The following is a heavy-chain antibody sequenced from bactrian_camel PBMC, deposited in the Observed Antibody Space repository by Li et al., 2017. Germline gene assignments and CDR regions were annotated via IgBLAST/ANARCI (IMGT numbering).Heavy chain of an antibody. V-gene: IGHV3S45*01. CDR1: GRSNENYF. Sequence: HVQLVESGGGSVQAGGSLRLSCAISGRSNENYFLAWFRQPPGKEREGVAAMYTGFGGGNIYYDDSVKGRSTISQDSTKNTLFLQMNTLKPEDTGMYYCAGTEWLLPQRRLWNINEYNIWGRGTQVTVS. D-gene: IGHD2*01. CDR3: AGTEWLLPQRRLWNINEYNI. CDR2: MYTGFGGGNI. J-gene: IGHJ4*01.